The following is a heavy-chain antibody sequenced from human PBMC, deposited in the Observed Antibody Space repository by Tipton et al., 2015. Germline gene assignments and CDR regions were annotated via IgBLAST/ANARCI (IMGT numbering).Heavy chain of an antibody. D-gene: IGHD2-15*01. J-gene: IGHJ4*02. CDR3: ARHGEKYCSGGDCYPRSPDY. CDR2: MHHNGDA. V-gene: IGHV4-38-2*02. CDR1: GYFISDGHF. Sequence: TLSLTCTVSGYFISDGHFWGWVRQSPVKGLEWIASMHHNGDAYYNPPLGSRATLALDTPKNQFSLKLGSVTAADTAVYYCARHGEKYCSGGDCYPRSPDYWGQGTLVTVSS.